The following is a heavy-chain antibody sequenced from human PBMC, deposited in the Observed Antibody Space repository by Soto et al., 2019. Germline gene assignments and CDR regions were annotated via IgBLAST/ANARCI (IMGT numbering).Heavy chain of an antibody. J-gene: IGHJ3*02. CDR3: ARAYSDAFDI. CDR1: GFTFSDYY. D-gene: IGHD2-15*01. Sequence: GSLRLSCAASGFTFSDYYMTWIRQAPGKGLEWVSYISSSGSGIYYADSVKGRFTISRDNAKNSLYLQMSGLRAEDTAVFYCARAYSDAFDICGQGTMVTVSS. V-gene: IGHV3-11*01. CDR2: ISSSGSGI.